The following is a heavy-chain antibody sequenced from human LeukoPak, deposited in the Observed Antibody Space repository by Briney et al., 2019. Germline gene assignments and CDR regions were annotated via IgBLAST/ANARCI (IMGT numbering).Heavy chain of an antibody. J-gene: IGHJ4*02. D-gene: IGHD3-22*01. Sequence: SETLSLTCTVSGGSISSSSYYWGWIRQPPGKGLEWIGSIYYSGSTYYNPSLKSRVTISVDTSNNQFSLKLSSVTAADTAVYYCRVTGSRVYDSSGYYYDYFDYWGQGTLVTVSS. CDR1: GGSISSSSYY. CDR2: IYYSGST. V-gene: IGHV4-39*07. CDR3: RVTGSRVYDSSGYYYDYFDY.